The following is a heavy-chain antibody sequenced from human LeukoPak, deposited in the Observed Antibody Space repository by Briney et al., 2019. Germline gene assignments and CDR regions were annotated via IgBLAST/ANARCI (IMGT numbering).Heavy chain of an antibody. CDR3: ARGYDSTGYRIDY. CDR1: GYTFTSYC. V-gene: IGHV1-46*01. J-gene: IGHJ4*02. D-gene: IGHD3-22*01. CDR2: INPSGGST. Sequence: ASVKVSCKASGYTFTSYCIHWVRQAPGQGLEWMGIINPSGGSTNYAQKFQGRVTMTRDTSRSTVYMDLSSLISDDTAVYYCARGYDSTGYRIDYWGQGTLVTVSS.